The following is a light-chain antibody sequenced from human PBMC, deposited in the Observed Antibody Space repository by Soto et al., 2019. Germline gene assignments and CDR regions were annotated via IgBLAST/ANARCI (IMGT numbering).Light chain of an antibody. J-gene: IGLJ1*01. Sequence: QSVLTQPASVSGSPGQSITISCIGTRSDIGSYNYVSWYQQHPGKAPKLIIYDVSNRPSGVSNRFSGSKSGITASLTIVGLQPEDEADYYCTSYTISTTYVFGTGTKLTVL. V-gene: IGLV2-14*03. CDR3: TSYTISTTYV. CDR2: DVS. CDR1: RSDIGSYNY.